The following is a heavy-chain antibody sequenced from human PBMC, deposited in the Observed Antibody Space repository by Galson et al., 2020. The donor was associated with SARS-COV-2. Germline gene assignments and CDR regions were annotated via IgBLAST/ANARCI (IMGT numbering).Heavy chain of an antibody. CDR2: INGRGGRT. CDR1: GFTFSNSA. J-gene: IGHJ4*02. Sequence: GGSLRLSCAASGFTFSNSAMSWVRQAPGKGLEWVSTINGRGGRTYYADSVKGRFTISRDDSKSTLYLQMNSLRAEDTAVYYCAKDPIYYDGNGYPSVYFDYWGQGTLVTVSS. D-gene: IGHD3-22*01. CDR3: AKDPIYYDGNGYPSVYFDY. V-gene: IGHV3-23*01.